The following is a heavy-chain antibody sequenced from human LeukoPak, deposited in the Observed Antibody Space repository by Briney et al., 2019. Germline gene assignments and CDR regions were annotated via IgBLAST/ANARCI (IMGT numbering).Heavy chain of an antibody. CDR3: ARDWGGSYYYFDY. Sequence: GASVKVSCKASRYTFIGYYMHWVRQAPGQGLEWMGRINPDSGGTEYAQKFQGRVTMTRDTSISTAYMELNSLRSDDTAVYYCARDWGGSYYYFDYWGQETLVTVSS. CDR1: RYTFIGYY. CDR2: INPDSGGT. D-gene: IGHD1-26*01. J-gene: IGHJ4*02. V-gene: IGHV1-2*06.